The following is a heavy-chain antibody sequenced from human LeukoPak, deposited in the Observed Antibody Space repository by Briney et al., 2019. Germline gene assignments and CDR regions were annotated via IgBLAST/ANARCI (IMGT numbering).Heavy chain of an antibody. D-gene: IGHD6-19*01. V-gene: IGHV1-2*02. CDR2: INPNSGGR. J-gene: IGHJ2*01. CDR1: GYTFTGYY. CDR3: ARSYSSGWYGDWYFDL. Sequence: ASVKVSCKASGYTFTGYYMHWVRQAPGQGLEWMGWINPNSGGRNYAQKLQGRVAMTRDTSISTAYMELSRLRSDDTAVYYCARSYSSGWYGDWYFDLWGRGTLVTVSS.